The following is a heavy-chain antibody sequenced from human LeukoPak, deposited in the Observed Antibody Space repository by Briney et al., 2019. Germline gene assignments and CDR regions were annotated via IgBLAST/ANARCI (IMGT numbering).Heavy chain of an antibody. Sequence: GGSLRLSCAASGFTFSSYAMSWVRQAPGKGLEWVSAISGSGGSTYYADSVKGRFTISRDNAKNSLYLQMNSLRAEDTAVYYCARDTVGATSVGDFDYWGQGTLVTVSS. CDR3: ARDTVGATSVGDFDY. V-gene: IGHV3-23*01. J-gene: IGHJ4*02. D-gene: IGHD1-26*01. CDR2: ISGSGGST. CDR1: GFTFSSYA.